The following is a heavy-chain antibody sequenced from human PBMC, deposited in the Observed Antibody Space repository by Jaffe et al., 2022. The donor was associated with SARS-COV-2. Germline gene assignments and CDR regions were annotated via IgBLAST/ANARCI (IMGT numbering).Heavy chain of an antibody. CDR3: ARDPRWRGDYVGLHYYYMDV. Sequence: QVQLVQSGAEVKKPGASVKVSCKASGYTFANYGISWVRQAPGQGLEWMGWISAYNGDTNSAQKLQGRVTMTTDTSTSTAYMELRSLRSDDTAVYYCARDPRWRGDYVGLHYYYMDVWGKGTTVTVSS. CDR1: GYTFANYG. CDR2: ISAYNGDT. J-gene: IGHJ6*03. V-gene: IGHV1-18*01. D-gene: IGHD4-17*01.